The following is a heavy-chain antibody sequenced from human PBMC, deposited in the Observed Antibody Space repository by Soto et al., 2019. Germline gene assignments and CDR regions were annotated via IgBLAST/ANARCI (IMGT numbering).Heavy chain of an antibody. CDR2: IYYNGNT. CDR1: GGSISDNDYY. D-gene: IGHD4-17*01. J-gene: IGHJ6*02. V-gene: IGHV4-30-4*01. Sequence: SETLSLTCTVSGGSISDNDYYWNWIRQSPGKGLEWIGHIYYNGNTYYKPSLKSRLTMSLDTSQNHFSLHLTSVIAADSALYFCARATTVTSSFFFYGLDVWGQGTTVT. CDR3: ARATTVTSSFFFYGLDV.